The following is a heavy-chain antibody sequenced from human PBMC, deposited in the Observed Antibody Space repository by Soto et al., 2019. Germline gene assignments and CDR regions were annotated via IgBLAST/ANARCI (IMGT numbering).Heavy chain of an antibody. CDR3: ARRYYYGSGSYYGAVWFDP. D-gene: IGHD3-10*01. CDR1: GGSISSSRYY. V-gene: IGHV4-39*01. J-gene: IGHJ5*02. Sequence: SETLSLTCTVSGGSISSSRYYWGWIRQPPGKGLEWIGSIYYSGSTYYNQSLKSRVTISVDTSKNQFSLKLSSVTAADTAVYYCARRYYYGSGSYYGAVWFDPWGQGTLVTVSS. CDR2: IYYSGST.